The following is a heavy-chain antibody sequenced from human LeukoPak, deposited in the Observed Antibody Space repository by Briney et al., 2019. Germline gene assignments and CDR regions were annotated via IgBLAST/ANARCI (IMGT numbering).Heavy chain of an antibody. CDR3: AKGGYSYGTFDY. CDR2: IIPIFGTA. Sequence: SVKVSCQASGGTFSSYAISWVRQAPGQGLEWMGGIIPIFGTANYAQKFQGRVTITTDESTSTAYMELSSLRSEDTAVYYCAKGGYSYGTFDYWGQGTLVTVSS. CDR1: GGTFSSYA. J-gene: IGHJ4*02. V-gene: IGHV1-69*05. D-gene: IGHD5-18*01.